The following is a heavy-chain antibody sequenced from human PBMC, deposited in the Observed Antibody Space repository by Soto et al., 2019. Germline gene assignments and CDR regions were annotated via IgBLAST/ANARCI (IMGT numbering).Heavy chain of an antibody. CDR3: ARGNCSGGSCYSYYYYYGMDV. CDR2: INPIFGTA. Sequence: QVQLVQSGAEVKKPGASVKVSCKASGYTFTGYYMHWVRQAPGQGLEWMGWINPIFGTANYAQKFQGRVTITADKSTSTAYMELSSLRSEDTAVYYCARGNCSGGSCYSYYYYYGMDVWGQGTTVTVSS. J-gene: IGHJ6*02. CDR1: GYTFTGYY. D-gene: IGHD2-15*01. V-gene: IGHV1-69*06.